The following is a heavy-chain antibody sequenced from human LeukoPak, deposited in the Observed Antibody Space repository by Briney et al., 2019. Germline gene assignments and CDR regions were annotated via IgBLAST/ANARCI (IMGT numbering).Heavy chain of an antibody. CDR3: ARDRDFWSGYYYFDY. V-gene: IGHV3-30*03. CDR2: ISYDGSNK. J-gene: IGHJ4*02. D-gene: IGHD3-3*01. CDR1: GFTFSSYG. Sequence: GRSLRLSCAASGFTFSSYGMHWVRQAPGKGLEWVAVISYDGSNKYYADSVKGRFTISRDNSKNTLYLQMNSLRAEDTAVYYCARDRDFWSGYYYFDYWGQGTLVTVSS.